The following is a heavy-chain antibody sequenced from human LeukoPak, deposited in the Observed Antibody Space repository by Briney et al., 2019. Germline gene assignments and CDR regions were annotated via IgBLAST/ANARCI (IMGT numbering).Heavy chain of an antibody. V-gene: IGHV7-4-1*02. D-gene: IGHD2-21*02. CDR2: INTNTGNP. CDR3: ARGRRRCGGDCSTYNWFDP. Sequence: ASVKVSCKASGYTFTSYAMNWVRQAPGQGLEWMGWINTNTGNPTYAQGFTGRFVFSLDISVSTAYLQISSLKAEDTAVYYCARGRRRCGGDCSTYNWFDPWGQGTLVTVSS. J-gene: IGHJ5*02. CDR1: GYTFTSYA.